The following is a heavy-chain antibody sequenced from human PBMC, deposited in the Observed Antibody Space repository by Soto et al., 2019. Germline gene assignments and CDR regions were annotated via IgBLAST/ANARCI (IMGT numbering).Heavy chain of an antibody. V-gene: IGHV3-11*01. CDR3: ARVWAYYDRSLSY. CDR2: ISSSGSTI. Sequence: PGGSLRLSCAASGFTFSDYYMSWIRQAPGKGLEWVSYISSSGSTIYYADSVKGRFTISRDNAKNSLYLQMNSLRAEDTAVYYCARVWAYYDRSLSYWGQGKTVTVSS. D-gene: IGHD3-22*01. CDR1: GFTFSDYY. J-gene: IGHJ6*02.